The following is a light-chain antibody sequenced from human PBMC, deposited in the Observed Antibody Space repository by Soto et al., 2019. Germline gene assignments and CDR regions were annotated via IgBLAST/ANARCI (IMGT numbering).Light chain of an antibody. CDR1: SNDFGGYNF. CDR3: SSYTGSSTLYV. Sequence: QSALTQPASVSGSSGQSISISCTENSNDFGGYNFVCWYQQRPGKAPKLMFYDVSNRPSGVSNRFSGSKSGNTASLTISGLQADDEADYYCSSYTGSSTLYVFGTGTKVTVL. CDR2: DVS. V-gene: IGLV2-14*01. J-gene: IGLJ1*01.